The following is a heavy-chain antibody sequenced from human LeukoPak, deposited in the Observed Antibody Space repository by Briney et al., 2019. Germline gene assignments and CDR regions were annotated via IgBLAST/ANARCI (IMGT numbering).Heavy chain of an antibody. CDR1: GFTSSSYA. J-gene: IGHJ4*02. Sequence: GGSLRLSCAASGFTSSSYAMSWVRQAPGKGLEWVSAISGSGGSTYYADSVKGRFTISRDNSKNTLYLQMNSLRAEDTAVYYCANLDIAVAGTEETIDYWGQGTLVTVSS. D-gene: IGHD6-19*01. V-gene: IGHV3-23*01. CDR2: ISGSGGST. CDR3: ANLDIAVAGTEETIDY.